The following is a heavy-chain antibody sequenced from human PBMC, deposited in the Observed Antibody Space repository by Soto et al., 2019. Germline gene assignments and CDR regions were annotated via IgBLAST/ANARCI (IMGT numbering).Heavy chain of an antibody. Sequence: GGSLRLSCAASGFTFSSYAMSWVRQAPGKGLEWVSAISGSGGSTYYADSVKGRFTISRDNSKNTLYLQMNSLRAEDTAVYYCAKGAVQRIAVAGTSVPPPDYWGQGTLVTVSS. D-gene: IGHD6-19*01. CDR2: ISGSGGST. CDR3: AKGAVQRIAVAGTSVPPPDY. CDR1: GFTFSSYA. J-gene: IGHJ4*02. V-gene: IGHV3-23*01.